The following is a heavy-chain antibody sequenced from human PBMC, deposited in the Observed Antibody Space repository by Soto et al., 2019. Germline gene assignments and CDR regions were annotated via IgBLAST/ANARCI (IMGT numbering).Heavy chain of an antibody. Sequence: GGSLRLSCAASGFTFSDYYMSWIRQAPGKGLEWVSYISSSGSTIYYADSVKGRFTISRDNAKNSLYLQMNSLRAEDTAVYYCARVILDYGDYVDAFDIWGKGKMVTVS. J-gene: IGHJ3*02. CDR2: ISSSGSTI. D-gene: IGHD4-17*01. CDR3: ARVILDYGDYVDAFDI. V-gene: IGHV3-11*01. CDR1: GFTFSDYY.